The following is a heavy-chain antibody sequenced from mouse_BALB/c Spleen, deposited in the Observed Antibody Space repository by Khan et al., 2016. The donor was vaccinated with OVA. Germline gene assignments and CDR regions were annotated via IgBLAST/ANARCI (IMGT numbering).Heavy chain of an antibody. CDR3: ARHQVPLAMDS. Sequence: QVQLKESGPDLVAPSQSLSITCTVSGFSLTSYAINWVRQPPGKGLEWLVVIWSDGSTTYNSALKSRLSISKDNSKSQVFLKINSLQTDDTAMYYCARHQVPLAMDSWGQGTSVTVSS. CDR2: IWSDGST. V-gene: IGHV2-6-2*01. J-gene: IGHJ4*01. D-gene: IGHD2-10*02. CDR1: GFSLTSYA.